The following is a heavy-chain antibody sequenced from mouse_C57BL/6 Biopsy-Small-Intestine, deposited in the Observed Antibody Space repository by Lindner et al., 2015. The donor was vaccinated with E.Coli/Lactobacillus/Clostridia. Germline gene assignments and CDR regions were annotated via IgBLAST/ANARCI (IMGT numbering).Heavy chain of an antibody. CDR1: GYTFTNYW. CDR2: INPSNGGT. CDR3: TKSRPGYYAMDY. V-gene: IGHV1-53*01. Sequence: VQLQESGTELVKPGASVKLSCKASGYTFTNYWMHWVKQRPGQGLEWIGNINPSNGGTNYNEKFKSKATLTVDKSSSTAYMQLGSLTSEDSAVYCCTKSRPGYYAMDYWGQGTSVTVSS. J-gene: IGHJ4*01.